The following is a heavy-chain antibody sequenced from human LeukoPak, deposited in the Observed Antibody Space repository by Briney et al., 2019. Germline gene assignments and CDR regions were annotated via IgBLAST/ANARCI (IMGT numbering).Heavy chain of an antibody. CDR3: ARGEDYYDGSGLDY. CDR1: GGTFSSYA. D-gene: IGHD3-22*01. CDR2: IIPIFGTA. Sequence: GASVKVSCKASGGTFSSYAISWVRQAPGQGLEWMGGIIPIFGTANYAQKFQGRVTITADESTSTAYTELSSLRSEDTAVYYCARGEDYYDGSGLDYWGQGTLVTVSS. V-gene: IGHV1-69*13. J-gene: IGHJ4*02.